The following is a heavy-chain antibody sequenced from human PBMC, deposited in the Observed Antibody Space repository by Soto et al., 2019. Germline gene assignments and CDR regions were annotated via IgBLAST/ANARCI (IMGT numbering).Heavy chain of an antibody. J-gene: IGHJ4*02. CDR2: IYYSGGT. CDR3: AISILTGFYAYFDY. CDR1: GGSVTSGGYY. V-gene: IGHV4-31*03. Sequence: QVQLQESGPGLVKPSQTLSLTCTVSGGSVTSGGYYWSWIRQHPGKGLEWIGYIYYSGGTYYNPSLNSRVTISVDTSKNQSSLKLTSVTAADTAVYYCAISILTGFYAYFDYWGQGTLVTVSS. D-gene: IGHD3-9*01.